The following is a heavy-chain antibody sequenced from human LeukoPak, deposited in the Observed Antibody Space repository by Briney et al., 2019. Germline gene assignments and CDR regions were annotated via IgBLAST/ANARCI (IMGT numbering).Heavy chain of an antibody. CDR1: GYSFTSYW. D-gene: IGHD3-22*01. V-gene: IGHV5-51*01. CDR3: ARDSSGYSLFDY. J-gene: IGHJ4*02. CDR2: IYPGDSNT. Sequence: GESLKISCKGSGYSFTSYWIGWVRQMPGKGLERMGIIYPGDSNTKYSPSFQGQVTISADKSITTAYLQWRSLKASDTAMYYCARDSSGYSLFDYWGQGTQVTVSS.